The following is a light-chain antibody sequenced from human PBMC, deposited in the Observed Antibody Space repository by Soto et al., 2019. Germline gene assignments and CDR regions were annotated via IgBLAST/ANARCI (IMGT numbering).Light chain of an antibody. CDR2: EVN. V-gene: IGLV2-8*01. J-gene: IGLJ1*01. CDR3: SSNAGSNAYV. CDR1: SSDVGGYNY. Sequence: QSALTQPPSASGSPGQSVTISCTGTSSDVGGYNYVSWYQQHPGTAPKLMIYEVNKRPSGVPDRFSGSKSGNTASLTVSGLQAEDEADYYCSSNAGSNAYVFGTGTKLTVL.